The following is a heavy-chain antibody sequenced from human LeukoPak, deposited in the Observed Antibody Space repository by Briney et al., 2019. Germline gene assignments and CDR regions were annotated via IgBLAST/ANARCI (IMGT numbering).Heavy chain of an antibody. CDR1: GFTFSSYG. J-gene: IGHJ3*02. V-gene: IGHV3-33*08. D-gene: IGHD2-2*01. CDR2: IWYGGSNK. Sequence: GGSLRLSCAASGFTFSSYGMHWVRQAPGKGLEWVAVIWYGGSNKYYADSVKGRFTISRDNSKNTLYLQMNSLRAEDTAVYYCFADRVPAAHDAFDIWGQGTMVTVSS. CDR3: FADRVPAAHDAFDI.